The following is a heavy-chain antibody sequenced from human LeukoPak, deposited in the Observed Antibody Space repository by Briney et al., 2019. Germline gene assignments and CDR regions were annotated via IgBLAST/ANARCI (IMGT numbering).Heavy chain of an antibody. CDR1: GFTFSSYA. CDR2: ISGSGGST. V-gene: IGHV3-23*01. J-gene: IGHJ4*02. D-gene: IGHD3-3*01. Sequence: GGSLRLSCAASGFTFSSYAMSWVRQAPGKGLEWVSAISGSGGSTYYADSVKGRFTISRDNSKNTLYLQMNSLRAEDTAVYYCAKAGRRSIFGVVITPDYFDYWGQGTLVTVSS. CDR3: AKAGRRSIFGVVITPDYFDY.